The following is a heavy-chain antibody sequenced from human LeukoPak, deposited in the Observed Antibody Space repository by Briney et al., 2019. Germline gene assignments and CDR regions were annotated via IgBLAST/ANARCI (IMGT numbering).Heavy chain of an antibody. V-gene: IGHV4-61*08. CDR3: AREYSAFDY. CDR1: GDPINSHTDYK. D-gene: IGHD5-12*01. J-gene: IGHJ4*02. CDR2: VYYTGNT. Sequence: SETLSLTCTVSGDPINSHTDYKWTWIRQPPGKGLGWIGYVYYTGNTNYNPSLQSRVTISVDTSKNQFSLKLTSVTAADTAVYYCAREYSAFDYCGQGTLVTVSS.